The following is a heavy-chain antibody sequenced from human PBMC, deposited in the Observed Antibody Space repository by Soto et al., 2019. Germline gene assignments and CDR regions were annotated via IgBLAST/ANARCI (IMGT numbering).Heavy chain of an antibody. D-gene: IGHD3-9*01. Sequence: GGSLRLSCEVSDFDFRIYWMSWVRQAPGKGLEWVANIKQDGSEKYYVDSVKGRFTISRDNANNSLYLQMNSLRVEDTAVYYCARTTGSPLLLYFLHWGQGTLVTVSS. CDR3: ARTTGSPLLLYFLH. J-gene: IGHJ1*01. CDR2: IKQDGSEK. V-gene: IGHV3-7*01. CDR1: DFDFRIYW.